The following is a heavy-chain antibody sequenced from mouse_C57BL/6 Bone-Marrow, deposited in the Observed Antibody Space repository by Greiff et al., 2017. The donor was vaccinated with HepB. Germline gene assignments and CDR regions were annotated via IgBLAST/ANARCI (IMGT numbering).Heavy chain of an antibody. J-gene: IGHJ2*01. V-gene: IGHV2-4*01. CDR2: IWSGGSS. D-gene: IGHD1-1*02. Sequence: QVQLQQSGPGLVQPSQSLSITCTASGFSLTSYGVHWVRQPPGKGLEWLGVIWSGGSSDYNAAFISRLSNSTDNSKSQVFFKMNSLPADDTAIYYCAKGYGVFDDWGQGTTLTVSS. CDR3: AKGYGVFDD. CDR1: GFSLTSYG.